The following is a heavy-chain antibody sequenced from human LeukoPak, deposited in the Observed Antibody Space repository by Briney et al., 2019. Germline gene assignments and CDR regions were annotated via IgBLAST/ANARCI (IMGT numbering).Heavy chain of an antibody. V-gene: IGHV3-53*05. Sequence: GGSLRLSCAASGFTVSSNYMNWVRQAPGKGLEWVSILYSGGSTYYADSVKGRFIISRDNSKDTLYLQMNSLRSDDTAVYYCARDLRRGEWQQQLAFKGPYYFDYWGQGTLVTVSS. CDR2: LYSGGST. D-gene: IGHD6-13*01. J-gene: IGHJ4*02. CDR1: GFTVSSNY. CDR3: ARDLRRGEWQQQLAFKGPYYFDY.